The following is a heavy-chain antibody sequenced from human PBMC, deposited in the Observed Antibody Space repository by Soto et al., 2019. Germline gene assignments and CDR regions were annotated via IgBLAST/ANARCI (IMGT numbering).Heavy chain of an antibody. J-gene: IGHJ4*02. CDR3: ARGGGPYVWFNEF. D-gene: IGHD3-16*01. CDR1: GGLFSSFA. Sequence: ASVKVSCKDSGGLFSSFAISWVRQAPGQGLEWMGGIIPVFGTTNYAQKFQGRVTITADESTNTAYMELSSLTSDDTAMYYCARGGGPYVWFNEFWGQGTQVTISS. V-gene: IGHV1-69*13. CDR2: IIPVFGTT.